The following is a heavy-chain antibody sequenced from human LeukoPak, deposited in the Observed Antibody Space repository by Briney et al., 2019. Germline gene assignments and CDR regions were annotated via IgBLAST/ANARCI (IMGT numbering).Heavy chain of an antibody. Sequence: GGSLRLSCAASGFTFSSYSMNWVRQAPGKGLEWVSYISRSGSSIYYADSVKGRFTTSRDNAKNSLNLQMNSLRAEDTAVYYCARSESKFWFDPWGQGTLVTVSS. CDR1: GFTFSSYS. CDR3: ARSESKFWFDP. CDR2: ISRSGSSI. J-gene: IGHJ5*02. V-gene: IGHV3-48*04.